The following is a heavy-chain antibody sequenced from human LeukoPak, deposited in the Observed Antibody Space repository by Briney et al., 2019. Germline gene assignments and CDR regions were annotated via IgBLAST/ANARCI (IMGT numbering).Heavy chain of an antibody. D-gene: IGHD6-13*01. Sequence: SETLSLTCTVSGGSISGISYYWGWIRQPPGKGLEWIGVIYYSGSTYYNPSLKSRVTISVDTSKNQFSLKLSFVTAADTAVYYCAKSNSWYRWFDPWGQGTLVTVSS. CDR3: AKSNSWYRWFDP. V-gene: IGHV4-39*01. CDR1: GGSISGISYY. J-gene: IGHJ5*02. CDR2: IYYSGST.